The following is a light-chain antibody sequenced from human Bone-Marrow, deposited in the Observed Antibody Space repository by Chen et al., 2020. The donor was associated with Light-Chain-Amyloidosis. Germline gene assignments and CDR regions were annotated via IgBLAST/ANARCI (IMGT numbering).Light chain of an antibody. J-gene: IGLJ3*02. CDR3: QVWDRSSDRPV. CDR1: NSGSTS. Sequence: SYVLTQPSSLSAATGQTATIACGGSNSGSTSVHWYQQTPGQAPLLVVYDDSDRPSGIPERLSGSNSGNTATLTISRVEAGDEADYYCQVWDRSSDRPVFGGGTKLTVL. V-gene: IGLV3-21*02. CDR2: DDS.